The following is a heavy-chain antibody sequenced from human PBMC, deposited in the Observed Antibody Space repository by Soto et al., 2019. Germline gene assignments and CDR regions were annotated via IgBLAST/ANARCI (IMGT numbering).Heavy chain of an antibody. J-gene: IGHJ4*02. CDR3: ARGRYGDY. CDR1: GYTFTSYG. V-gene: IGHV1-18*01. CDR2: ISAHNGNT. D-gene: IGHD1-1*01. Sequence: QVHLVQSGAEVKKPGASVKVSCKGSGYTFTSYGITWVRQAPGQGLEWMGWISAHNGNTDYAQKLQGRVTVTRDTSTSTAYMELRSMRSDDTAVYYCARGRYGDYWGQGALVTVSS.